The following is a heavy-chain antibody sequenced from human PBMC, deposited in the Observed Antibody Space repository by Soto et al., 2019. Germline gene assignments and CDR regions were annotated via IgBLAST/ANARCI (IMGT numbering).Heavy chain of an antibody. CDR2: IKSKTDGGTT. CDR3: TTGLQRYCSGGSCYWFDP. CDR1: GFTFSNAW. V-gene: IGHV3-15*01. J-gene: IGHJ5*02. D-gene: IGHD2-15*01. Sequence: EVQLVESGGGLVQPGGSLRLSCAASGFTFSNAWMSWVRQAPGKGLEWVGRIKSKTDGGTTDYAAPVKGRFTISRDDSKNTLYLQMNSLKTEDTAVYYCTTGLQRYCSGGSCYWFDPWGQGTLVTVSS.